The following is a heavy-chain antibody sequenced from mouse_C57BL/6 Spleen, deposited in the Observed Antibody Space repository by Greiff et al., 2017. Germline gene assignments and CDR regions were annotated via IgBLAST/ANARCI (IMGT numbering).Heavy chain of an antibody. J-gene: IGHJ2*01. CDR3: ARSTTVVVFDY. Sequence: EVMLVESGGGLVKPGGSLKLSCAASGFTFSDYGMHWVRQAPEKGLEWVAYISSGSSTIYYADTVKGRFTISRDNAKNTLFLQITSLRSEDTAMYYCARSTTVVVFDYWGQGTTLTVSS. CDR1: GFTFSDYG. D-gene: IGHD1-1*01. V-gene: IGHV5-17*01. CDR2: ISSGSSTI.